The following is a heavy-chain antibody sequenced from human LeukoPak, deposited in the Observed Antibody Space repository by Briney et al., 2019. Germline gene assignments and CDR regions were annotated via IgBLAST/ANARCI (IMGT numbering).Heavy chain of an antibody. V-gene: IGHV4-39*01. D-gene: IGHD1-1*01. CDR3: ATWRTAKTGFDY. Sequence: PSETLSLTCTVSGDSVSRSSYYWGWIRQPPGKGLEWIGSIYYSGSPYYNPSLKSRVTISVDTSKNQFSLRLSSVTAADTAVYYCATWRTAKTGFDYWGQGTLVTVSS. J-gene: IGHJ4*02. CDR2: IYYSGSP. CDR1: GDSVSRSSYY.